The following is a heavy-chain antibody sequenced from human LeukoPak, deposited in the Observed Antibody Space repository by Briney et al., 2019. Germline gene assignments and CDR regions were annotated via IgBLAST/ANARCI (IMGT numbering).Heavy chain of an antibody. V-gene: IGHV4-30-4*01. J-gene: IGHJ5*02. CDR3: TREYGDDNWFDP. CDR1: GGSISSGDYY. D-gene: IGHD4-17*01. Sequence: SQTLSLTCTVSGGSISSGDYYWSWIRQPPGKGLEWIGYIYYSGSTYYNPSLKSRVIISVDTSKNQFSLKLSSVTAADTAVYYCTREYGDDNWFDPWGQGTLVTVSS. CDR2: IYYSGST.